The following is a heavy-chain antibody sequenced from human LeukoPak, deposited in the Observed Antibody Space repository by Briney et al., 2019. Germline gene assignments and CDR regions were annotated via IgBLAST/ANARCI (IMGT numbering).Heavy chain of an antibody. CDR3: ATKGYCSGGSCYVYYFDY. CDR2: FDPEDGET. V-gene: IGHV1-24*01. J-gene: IGHJ4*02. Sequence: ASVKVSCKVSGYTLTELSMHWVRQAPGKGLEWMGGFDPEDGETIYAQKFQGRVTMTEDTSTDTAYMELSSLRSEDTAVYYCATKGYCSGGSCYVYYFDYWGQGTLVTVSS. D-gene: IGHD2-15*01. CDR1: GYTLTELS.